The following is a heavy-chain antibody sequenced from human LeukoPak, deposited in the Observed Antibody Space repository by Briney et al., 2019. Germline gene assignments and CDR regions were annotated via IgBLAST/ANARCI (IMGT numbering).Heavy chain of an antibody. CDR1: GYTFTGYY. CDR2: INPNSGGT. Sequence: ASVKVSCKASGYTFTGYYMHWVRQAPGQGLEWTGWINPNSGGTNYAQKFQGRVTMTRDTSISTAYMELSRLRSDDTAVYYCARDKASGSYEAEFQHWGQGTLVTVSS. D-gene: IGHD1-26*01. CDR3: ARDKASGSYEAEFQH. J-gene: IGHJ1*01. V-gene: IGHV1-2*02.